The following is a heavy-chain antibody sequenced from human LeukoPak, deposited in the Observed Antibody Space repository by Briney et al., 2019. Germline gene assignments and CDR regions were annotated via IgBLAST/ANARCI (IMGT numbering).Heavy chain of an antibody. J-gene: IGHJ5*02. D-gene: IGHD3-3*01. V-gene: IGHV1-24*01. CDR3: ATVRTIFGVPGGENWFDP. CDR1: GYTLTELS. CDR2: FDPEDGET. Sequence: ASVQVSCKVSGYTLTELSMHWVRQAPGKGLEWMGGFDPEDGETIYAQKFQGRVTMTEDTSTDTAYMELSSLRSEDTAVYYCATVRTIFGVPGGENWFDPWGQGTLVTVSS.